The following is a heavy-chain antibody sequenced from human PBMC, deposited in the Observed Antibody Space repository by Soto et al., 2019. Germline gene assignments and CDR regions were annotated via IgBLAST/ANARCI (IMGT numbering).Heavy chain of an antibody. CDR1: GGSVSSGSYY. Sequence: QVQLQESSPGLVKPSATLSLTCTVSGGSVSSGSYYWSWIRQPPGKGLEGIGYIYYSGSTNYNPSLKSRVTISVETAKNQFSLRLSSVTAAYTAVYYCARVAVPSAMSNYFDYLGQGALVTVSS. J-gene: IGHJ4*02. CDR3: ARVAVPSAMSNYFDY. D-gene: IGHD2-2*01. CDR2: IYYSGST. V-gene: IGHV4-61*01.